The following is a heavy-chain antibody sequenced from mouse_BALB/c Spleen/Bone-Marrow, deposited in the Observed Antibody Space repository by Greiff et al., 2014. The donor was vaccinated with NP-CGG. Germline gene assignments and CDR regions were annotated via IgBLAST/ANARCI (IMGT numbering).Heavy chain of an antibody. CDR1: EYTFTDYN. D-gene: IGHD5-2*01. V-gene: IGHV1S29*02. Sequence: SGPELVKPGASVKISCKASEYTFTDYNMHWVKQSHGKSLEWIGYIYPYSGGTGYNQKFKSKATLTVDDSSFTAYMELRSLTTEDSAVYYCARSGIPYAMDYWGQGTSVPVSS. CDR3: ARSGIPYAMDY. J-gene: IGHJ4*01. CDR2: IYPYSGGT.